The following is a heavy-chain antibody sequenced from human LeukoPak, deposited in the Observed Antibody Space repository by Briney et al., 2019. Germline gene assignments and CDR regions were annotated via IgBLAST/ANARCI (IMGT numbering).Heavy chain of an antibody. V-gene: IGHV1-2*06. D-gene: IGHD6-13*01. CDR3: ARQSPEYSSSWYGWFDP. CDR2: INPNSGGT. CDR1: GYTFTGYY. J-gene: IGHJ5*02. Sequence: GASVKVSCKASGYTFTGYYMHWVRQAPGQGLEWMGRINPNSGGTNYAQKFQGRVTMTRDTSISTAYMELSRLRSDHTAVYYCARQSPEYSSSWYGWFDPWGQGTLVTVSS.